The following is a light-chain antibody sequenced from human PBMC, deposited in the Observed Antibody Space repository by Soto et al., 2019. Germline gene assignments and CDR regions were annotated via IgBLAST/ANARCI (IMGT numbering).Light chain of an antibody. CDR1: QAIRSD. V-gene: IGKV3-15*01. J-gene: IGKJ4*01. Sequence: EIVMTQSPVALSVSPGESATLSCRASQAIRSDLAWYQQKPGQAPRLLISDVSTRATGIPARFNGSGSGTEFTLAISSLQFEDFAVYYCHQYNTWPLTFGGGTKVEIK. CDR2: DVS. CDR3: HQYNTWPLT.